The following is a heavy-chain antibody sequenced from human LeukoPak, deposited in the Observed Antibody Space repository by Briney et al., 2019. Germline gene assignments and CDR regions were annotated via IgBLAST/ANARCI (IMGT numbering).Heavy chain of an antibody. Sequence: ASVKVSCKASGYTFPSYGISLVRQAPGQGLEWMGWISAYNGNTNYAQKLQGRVTMTTDTSTSTAYMELRSLRSDDTAVYYCARDPLTTGATLYNWFDPWGQGTLVIVSS. CDR2: ISAYNGNT. D-gene: IGHD1-26*01. CDR3: ARDPLTTGATLYNWFDP. J-gene: IGHJ5*02. V-gene: IGHV1-18*01. CDR1: GYTFPSYG.